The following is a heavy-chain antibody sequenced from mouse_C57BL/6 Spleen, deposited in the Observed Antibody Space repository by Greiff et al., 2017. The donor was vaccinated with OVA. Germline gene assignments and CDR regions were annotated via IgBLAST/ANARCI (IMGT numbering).Heavy chain of an antibody. CDR3: ARGGLRLPYYAMDY. D-gene: IGHD2-2*01. J-gene: IGHJ4*01. Sequence: EVHLVESGGGLVKPGGSLKLSCAASGFTFSDYGMHWVRQAPEKGLEWVAYLSSGSSTIYYADTVKGRFTISRDNAKNTLFLQMTSLRSEDTAMYDCARGGLRLPYYAMDYWGQGTSVTVSS. CDR1: GFTFSDYG. CDR2: LSSGSSTI. V-gene: IGHV5-17*01.